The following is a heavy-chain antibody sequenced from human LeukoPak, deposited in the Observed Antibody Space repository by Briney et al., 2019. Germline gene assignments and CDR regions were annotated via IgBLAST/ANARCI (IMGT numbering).Heavy chain of an antibody. J-gene: IGHJ5*02. Sequence: SETLSLTCTVSGGYISSYHWSWIRQPAGKGLEWIGRIYTSGSTNYNPSLKSRVTMSVDTSKNQFSLKLSSVTAADTAVYYCARDGQWLVQRYNWFDPWGQGTLVTVSS. CDR1: GGYISSYH. V-gene: IGHV4-4*07. CDR3: ARDGQWLVQRYNWFDP. D-gene: IGHD6-19*01. CDR2: IYTSGST.